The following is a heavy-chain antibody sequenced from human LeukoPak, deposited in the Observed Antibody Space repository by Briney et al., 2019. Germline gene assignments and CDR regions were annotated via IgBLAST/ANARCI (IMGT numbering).Heavy chain of an antibody. CDR1: GFTFSSYW. D-gene: IGHD6-19*01. V-gene: IGHV3-7*01. J-gene: IGHJ4*02. CDR3: ARESSGWR. CDR2: IKQDGSEK. Sequence: GSLRLSCAVSGFTFSSYWMSWVRQAPGKALEWVVNIKQDGSEKYYVDSVKGRFTISRDNAKSSLYLQMNGLRVEDTAVYYCARESSGWRWGQGTQVTVSS.